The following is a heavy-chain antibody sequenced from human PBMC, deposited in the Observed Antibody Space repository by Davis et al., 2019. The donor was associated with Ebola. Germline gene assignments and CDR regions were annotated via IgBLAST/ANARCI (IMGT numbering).Heavy chain of an antibody. J-gene: IGHJ5*02. D-gene: IGHD4-17*01. CDR1: GYTFTSYG. CDR3: ARAPYGDYGGWFDP. CDR2: IIPIFGTA. Sequence: SVKVSCKASGYTFTSYGISWVRRAPGQGLEWMGGIIPIFGTANYAQKFQGRVTITADESTSTAYMELSSLRSEDTAVYYCARAPYGDYGGWFDPWGQGTLVTVSS. V-gene: IGHV1-69*13.